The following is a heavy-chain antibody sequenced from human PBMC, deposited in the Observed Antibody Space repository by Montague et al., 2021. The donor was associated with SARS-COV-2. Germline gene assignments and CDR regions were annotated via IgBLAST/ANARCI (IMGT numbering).Heavy chain of an antibody. V-gene: IGHV4-4*02. CDR1: GDSMSSNNW. CDR3: ARDRPRSYYYGSGTYTWGGYGMDV. CDR2: IHHIVGT. J-gene: IGHJ6*02. Sequence: SETLSLTCAVSGDSMSSNNWWTWVRQSPGKGLEWIGEIHHIVGTNYNPSLKSRVSISVDKSRNQFSLNLNSVTAADTALYYCARDRPRSYYYGSGTYTWGGYGMDVWGQGTTVTVSS. D-gene: IGHD3-10*01.